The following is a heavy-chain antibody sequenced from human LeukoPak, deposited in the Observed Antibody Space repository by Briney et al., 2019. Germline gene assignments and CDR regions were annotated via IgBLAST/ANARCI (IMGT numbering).Heavy chain of an antibody. CDR1: GASISSFY. V-gene: IGHV4-59*01. J-gene: IGHJ4*02. Sequence: PSETLSLTCSVSGASISSFYWSWIRQSPGKGLEWIGYIYYSGRTNYNPSFKSRVTISVGTSKTQFSPSLNSVTAADTAFYYCARGPLPTIEYWGQGILVTVS. D-gene: IGHD5-12*01. CDR2: IYYSGRT. CDR3: ARGPLPTIEY.